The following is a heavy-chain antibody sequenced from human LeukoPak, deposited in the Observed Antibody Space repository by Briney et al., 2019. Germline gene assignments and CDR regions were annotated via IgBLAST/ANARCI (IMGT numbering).Heavy chain of an antibody. D-gene: IGHD3-22*01. CDR1: GFTFSSYA. CDR3: ARDYYDSSGYYPLDY. CDR2: ISYDGSNK. Sequence: GGSLRLSCAASGFTFSSYAMHWVRPAPGKGIEWVAVISYDGSNKYYAQSVKCRFSLSRDNSKNTRLLQMNILRAEGTAVYYCARDYYDSSGYYPLDYWGQGTLVTVSS. V-gene: IGHV3-30*01. J-gene: IGHJ4*02.